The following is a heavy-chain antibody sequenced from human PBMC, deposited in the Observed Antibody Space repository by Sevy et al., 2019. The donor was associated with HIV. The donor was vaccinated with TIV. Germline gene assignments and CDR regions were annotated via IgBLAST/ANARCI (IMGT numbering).Heavy chain of an antibody. CDR3: AGDRRRWALDI. V-gene: IGHV3-7*01. CDR1: GFTFSSYW. J-gene: IGHJ3*02. Sequence: GGSLRLSCAASGFTFSSYWMSWVRQAPGKGLEWVANIKEDGSEKYYVDSAKGRFTISRDNAKNSMSLQMNSLRAEDTAVYYCAGDRRRWALDIWGQGTMVTVSS. CDR2: IKEDGSEK. D-gene: IGHD2-15*01.